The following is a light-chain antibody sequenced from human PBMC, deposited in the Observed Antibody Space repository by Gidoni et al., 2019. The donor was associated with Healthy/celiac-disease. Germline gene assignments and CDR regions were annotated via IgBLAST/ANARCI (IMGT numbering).Light chain of an antibody. CDR2: AAS. CDR1: QSISSY. Sequence: DLHMPQSPSSLSASVGDRVTITCRASQSISSYLNWYQQKPGKAPKLLIYAASSLQSGVPSRFSGSGSGTDFTLTISSLQPEDFATYYCQQSYSTPRSFGQGTKLEIK. J-gene: IGKJ2*03. V-gene: IGKV1-39*01. CDR3: QQSYSTPRS.